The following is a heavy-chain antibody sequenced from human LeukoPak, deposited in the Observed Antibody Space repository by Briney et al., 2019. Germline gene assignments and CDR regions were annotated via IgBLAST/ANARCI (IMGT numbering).Heavy chain of an antibody. CDR3: ARESVSSSVFFDY. CDR1: GYTFTSYY. CDR2: INPSGGGT. Sequence: ASVKVSCKASGYTFTSYYMHWVRQAPGQGLEWMAIINPSGGGTSYAQELQGRVTMTRDTSTSTVYMELSSLRSEDTAVYYCARESVSSSVFFDYWGQGTLVTVSS. D-gene: IGHD6-19*01. V-gene: IGHV1-46*01. J-gene: IGHJ4*02.